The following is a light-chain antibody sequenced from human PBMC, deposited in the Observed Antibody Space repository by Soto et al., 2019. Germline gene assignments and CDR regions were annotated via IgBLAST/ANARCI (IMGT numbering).Light chain of an antibody. CDR3: APWDDSLNGYV. V-gene: IGLV1-44*01. J-gene: IGLJ1*01. Sequence: QSALTQPPSASGTPGQRVTSSCSVSISNIGSNSVKLYHRLPGAARKLLIYSNNRRPALVPCRFCGSKSFTSASLSISLPQSEDEAAYYGAPWDDSLNGYVFATGTKVTVL. CDR2: SNN. CDR1: ISNIGSNS.